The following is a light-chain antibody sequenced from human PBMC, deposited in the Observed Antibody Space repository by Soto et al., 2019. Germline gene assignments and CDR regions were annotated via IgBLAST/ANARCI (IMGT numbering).Light chain of an antibody. J-gene: IGLJ1*01. CDR1: SSGIRDYNY. V-gene: IGLV2-14*01. Sequence: QSALTQPASVSGSPGQSITISCTGTSSGIRDYNYVSWYQQLPGNAPKLLMYEVSNRPSGISNRFSGSKSGNTASLTISGLQAEDEADYYCSSKSPDFFGTGTQLTVL. CDR2: EVS. CDR3: SSKSPDF.